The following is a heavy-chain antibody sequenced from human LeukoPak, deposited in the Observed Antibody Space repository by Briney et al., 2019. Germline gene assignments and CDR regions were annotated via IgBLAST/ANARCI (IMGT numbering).Heavy chain of an antibody. D-gene: IGHD3-22*01. V-gene: IGHV3-23*01. CDR3: AKAYYDSSGYYYPFDY. J-gene: IGHJ4*02. CDR2: ISGSGGST. Sequence: GGSLRLSCVGSGFTFRSHAMSWVRQAPGKGLEWVSAISGSGGSTYYADSVKGRFTISRDNSKNTLYLQMNSLRAEDTAVYYCAKAYYDSSGYYYPFDYWGQGTLVTVSS. CDR1: GFTFRSHA.